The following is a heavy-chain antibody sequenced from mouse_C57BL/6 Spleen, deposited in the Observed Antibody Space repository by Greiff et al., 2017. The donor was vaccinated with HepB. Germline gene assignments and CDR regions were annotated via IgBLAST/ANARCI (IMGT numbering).Heavy chain of an antibody. Sequence: EVQLQQSGPELVKPGASVKISCKASGYTFTDYYMNWVKQSHGKSLEWIGDINPNNGGTSYNQKFKGKATLTVDKSSSTAYMELRSLTSEDSAVDYCATVVAYYFDYWGQGTTLTVSS. CDR2: INPNNGGT. CDR1: GYTFTDYY. D-gene: IGHD1-1*01. J-gene: IGHJ2*01. V-gene: IGHV1-26*01. CDR3: ATVVAYYFDY.